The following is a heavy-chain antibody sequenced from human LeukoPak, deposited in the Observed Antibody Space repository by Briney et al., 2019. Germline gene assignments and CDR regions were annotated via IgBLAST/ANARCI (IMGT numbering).Heavy chain of an antibody. CDR3: ARDCAPLYYDSIPYGMDV. V-gene: IGHV3-33*01. D-gene: IGHD3-22*01. J-gene: IGHJ6*02. CDR1: GFTFSSYG. CDR2: IWYDGSNK. Sequence: GGSLRLSCAASGFTFSSYGMHWVRQAPGKGLEWVAVIWYDGSNKYYADSVKGRFTISRDNSKNTLYLQMNSLRAEDTAVYYCARDCAPLYYDSIPYGMDVWGQGTTVTVSS.